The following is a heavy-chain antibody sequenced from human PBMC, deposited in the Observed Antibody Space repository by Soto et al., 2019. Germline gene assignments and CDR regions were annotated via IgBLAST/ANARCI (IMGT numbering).Heavy chain of an antibody. V-gene: IGHV4-59*01. CDR3: ARARGANDSKTYYRY. D-gene: IGHD3-22*01. Sequence: SETLSLTCTVSGGSISDYYWSWIRQPPGRGLEWIGYIYFNGSTNYNPSLKSRVIISIDTSKNQFSLRMTSATAADTAVYYCARARGANDSKTYYRYWGQGTLVTVSS. J-gene: IGHJ4*02. CDR2: IYFNGST. CDR1: GGSISDYY.